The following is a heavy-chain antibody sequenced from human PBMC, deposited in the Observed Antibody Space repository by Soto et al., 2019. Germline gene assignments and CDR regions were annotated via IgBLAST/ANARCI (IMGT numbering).Heavy chain of an antibody. D-gene: IGHD2-15*01. Sequence: PSETLSLTCAVYGWSFSGYYWSWIRQPPGKGLEWIGEINHSGSTNYNPSLKSRVTISVDTSKNQFSLKLSSVTAADTAVYYCARLERLYCSGGSCYSLGYYYYMDVWGKGTTVTVSS. V-gene: IGHV4-34*01. CDR2: INHSGST. CDR1: GWSFSGYY. J-gene: IGHJ6*03. CDR3: ARLERLYCSGGSCYSLGYYYYMDV.